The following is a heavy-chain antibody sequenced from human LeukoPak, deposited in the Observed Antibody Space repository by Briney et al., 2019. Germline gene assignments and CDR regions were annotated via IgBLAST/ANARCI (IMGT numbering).Heavy chain of an antibody. V-gene: IGHV1-8*01. CDR3: ARGRYESSGYYCDY. D-gene: IGHD3-22*01. CDR2: MNPNSGNT. CDR1: GYTFTNYD. Sequence: ASVKVPCKAPGYTFTNYDINWVRQATGQGLEWMGWMNPNSGNTGYTQKFQGRVTMTRNTSISTAYMELSSLRSEDTAVYYCARGRYESSGYYCDYWGQGAQVTVSS. J-gene: IGHJ4*02.